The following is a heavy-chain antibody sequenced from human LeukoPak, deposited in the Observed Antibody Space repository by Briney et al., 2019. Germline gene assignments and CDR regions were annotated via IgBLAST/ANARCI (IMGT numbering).Heavy chain of an antibody. D-gene: IGHD1-7*01. CDR1: GFTFSSYA. J-gene: IGHJ4*02. CDR3: AREVELLGFDY. V-gene: IGHV3-30*01. CDR2: TSYDGSNK. Sequence: GRSLRLSCAASGFTFSSYAMHWVRQAPGKGLEWVAVTSYDGSNKYYADSVKGRFTISRDNSKNTLYLQMNSLRAEDTAVYYCAREVELLGFDYWGQGTLVTVST.